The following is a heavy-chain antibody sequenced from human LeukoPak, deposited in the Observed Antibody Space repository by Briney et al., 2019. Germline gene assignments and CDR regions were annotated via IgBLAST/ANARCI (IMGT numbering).Heavy chain of an antibody. Sequence: GGSLRLSCAASGFTFSYYDMNWVRQAPGKGLERISYISSSGNTIYYTDSVKGRFTISRDNDQNSLYLQMNGLRAEDTAVYYCASYTSSWNYYFDYWGQGTLATVSS. CDR1: GFTFSYYD. CDR3: ASYTSSWNYYFDY. V-gene: IGHV3-48*03. J-gene: IGHJ4*02. D-gene: IGHD6-13*01. CDR2: ISSSGNTI.